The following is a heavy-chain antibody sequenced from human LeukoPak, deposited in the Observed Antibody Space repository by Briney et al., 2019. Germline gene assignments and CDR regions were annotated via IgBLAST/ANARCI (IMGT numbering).Heavy chain of an antibody. J-gene: IGHJ4*02. CDR3: ASSYGDYDHLDY. CDR2: INAYNGNT. Sequence: ASVKVSCKASGGTFSSYAISWVRQAPGQGLEWMGWINAYNGNTNYAQKLQGRVTMTTDTSTSAAYMELRSLRADDTAVYYCASSYGDYDHLDYWGQGTLDTVSS. V-gene: IGHV1-18*01. D-gene: IGHD4-17*01. CDR1: GGTFSSYA.